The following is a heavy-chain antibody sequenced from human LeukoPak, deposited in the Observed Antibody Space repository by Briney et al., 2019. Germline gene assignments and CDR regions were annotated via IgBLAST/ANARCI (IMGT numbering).Heavy chain of an antibody. J-gene: IGHJ4*02. Sequence: GGSLRLSCAASGFTFSSYWMSWVRQAPGKGLEWVANIKQDGSEKYYADSVKGRFSSSRDNAKNSLYLQMKSMRAEDTGVYSCGRDGFTAPYCDSIGYYNWGQGTLVTVSS. D-gene: IGHD3-22*01. CDR2: IKQDGSEK. CDR3: GRDGFTAPYCDSIGYYN. V-gene: IGHV3-7*01. CDR1: GFTFSSYW.